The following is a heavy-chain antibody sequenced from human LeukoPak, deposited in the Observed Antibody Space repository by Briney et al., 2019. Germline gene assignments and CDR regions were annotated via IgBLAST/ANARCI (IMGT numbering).Heavy chain of an antibody. CDR3: AKDNEGGGYSGFDFGDLDY. D-gene: IGHD5-12*01. CDR2: ISGSGGST. Sequence: PGGSLRLSCAASGFTFNNYAMSWVRQAPGKGLEWVAAISGSGGSTYYADSVKGRFTISRDNSKSTLYLQMHSLRVEDTAVYYCAKDNEGGGYSGFDFGDLDYWGQGTLATVSS. J-gene: IGHJ4*02. V-gene: IGHV3-23*01. CDR1: GFTFNNYA.